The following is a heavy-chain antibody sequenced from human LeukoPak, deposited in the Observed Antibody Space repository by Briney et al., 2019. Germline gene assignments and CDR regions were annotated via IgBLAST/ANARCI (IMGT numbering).Heavy chain of an antibody. CDR3: ARRGYSGYGIDY. CDR2: IYPGDSDT. D-gene: IGHD5-12*01. J-gene: IGHJ4*02. CDR1: GQSFNNYW. Sequence: GESLKISCKGSGQSFNNYWIAWVRQMPGKGLEWMGIIYPGDSDTRYSPPFQGQVTFSADKSISTAYLQWSTLKASDSAMYYCARRGYSGYGIDYWGQGTLVTVSS. V-gene: IGHV5-51*01.